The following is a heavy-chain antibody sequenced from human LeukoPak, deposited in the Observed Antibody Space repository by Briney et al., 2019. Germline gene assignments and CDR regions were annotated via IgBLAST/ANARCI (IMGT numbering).Heavy chain of an antibody. CDR2: ISSSSSYI. V-gene: IGHV3-21*01. CDR3: ARTVLRFFRGGYGMDV. D-gene: IGHD3-3*01. J-gene: IGHJ6*02. Sequence: GGSLRLSCAASGFTFSSYAMSWVRQAPGKGLEWVSSISSSSSYIYYADSVKGRFTISRDNAKNSLYLQMNSLRAEDTAVYYCARTVLRFFRGGYGMDVRGQGTTVTVSS. CDR1: GFTFSSYA.